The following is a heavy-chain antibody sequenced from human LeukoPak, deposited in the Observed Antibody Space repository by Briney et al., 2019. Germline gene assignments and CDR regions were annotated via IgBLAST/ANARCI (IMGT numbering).Heavy chain of an antibody. CDR1: SDCISSNY. J-gene: IGHJ6*03. V-gene: IGHV4-59*01. CDR2: IYYSGST. Sequence: YTLSLTGTVCSDCISSNYWRWMRQPPGKGLEWIGYIYYSGSTDYNPSLKSRVTISVDTSKNQFSLKLSSVTAADTAVYYCARGPHYHDSSGYSPYYYYYMDVWGKGTTVTVSS. D-gene: IGHD3-22*01. CDR3: ARGPHYHDSSGYSPYYYYYMDV.